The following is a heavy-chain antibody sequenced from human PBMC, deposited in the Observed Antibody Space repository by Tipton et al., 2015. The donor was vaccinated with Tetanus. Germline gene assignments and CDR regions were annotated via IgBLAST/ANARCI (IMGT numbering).Heavy chain of an antibody. V-gene: IGHV3-30-3*01. J-gene: IGHJ4*02. Sequence: SLRLSCATSGLSFSGYGLHWLRQAPGKGLEWVALVAYDGNNKYYADSVKGRFTISRDNSKDTLYLQMNSLRPEDTAVYYCARDPRTIRTGNHRGFDYWGQGTRVTVSS. CDR3: ARDPRTIRTGNHRGFDY. D-gene: IGHD3-10*01. CDR2: VAYDGNNK. CDR1: GLSFSGYG.